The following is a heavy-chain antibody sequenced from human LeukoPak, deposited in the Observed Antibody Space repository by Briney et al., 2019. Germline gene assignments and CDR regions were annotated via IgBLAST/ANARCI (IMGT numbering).Heavy chain of an antibody. J-gene: IGHJ4*02. CDR1: GFTFSSYG. V-gene: IGHV3-30*18. CDR3: AKDLTAAEGL. D-gene: IGHD6-13*01. Sequence: PGGSLRLSCAASGFTFSSYGMYWVRQAPGKGLDWVAVISYDGSKKNYADSVKGRFTISRDNSKNTLYLQMNSLRGEDTAMYYCAKDLTAAEGLWGQGTLVTVSS. CDR2: ISYDGSKK.